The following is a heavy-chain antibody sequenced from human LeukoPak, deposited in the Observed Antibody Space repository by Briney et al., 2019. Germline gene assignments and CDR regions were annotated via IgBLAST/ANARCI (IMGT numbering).Heavy chain of an antibody. CDR2: MNPNSGNT. CDR1: GYTFTSYG. Sequence: GASVKVSCKASGYTFTSYGISWVRQATGQGLEWMGWMNPNSGNTGYAQKFQGRVTMTRNTSISTAYMELSSLRSEDTAVYYCAREGHIAARPGYWGQGTLVTVSS. J-gene: IGHJ4*02. D-gene: IGHD6-6*01. CDR3: AREGHIAARPGY. V-gene: IGHV1-8*02.